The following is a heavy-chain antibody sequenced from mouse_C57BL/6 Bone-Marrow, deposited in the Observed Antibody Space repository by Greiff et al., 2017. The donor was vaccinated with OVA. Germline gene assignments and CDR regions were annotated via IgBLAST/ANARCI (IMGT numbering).Heavy chain of an antibody. D-gene: IGHD2-4*01. CDR1: GYTFTSYW. CDR2: IDPSDSYT. J-gene: IGHJ3*01. CDR3: EKPIYDYDGAY. V-gene: IGHV1-69*01. Sequence: QVQLQQPGAELVMPGASVKLSCKASGYTFTSYWMHWVKQRPGQGLEWIGEIDPSDSYTNYNQKFKGKSTLTVDKSSSTAYMQLSSLTSEDSAVYYGEKPIYDYDGAYGGKGILVTVS.